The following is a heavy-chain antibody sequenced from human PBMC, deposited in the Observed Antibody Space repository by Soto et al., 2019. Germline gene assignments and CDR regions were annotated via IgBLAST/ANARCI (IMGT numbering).Heavy chain of an antibody. D-gene: IGHD2-15*01. J-gene: IGHJ2*01. CDR2: ISTSSTTI. CDR3: TRSYCSGGSCYSLKYFDL. Sequence: PGGSLRLSCAASGFTFNTYSMNWVRQAPGKGLEWVSHISTSSTTIYYADSVKGRFTISRDNAKNSLYLQMNSLRAEDTALYYFTRSYCSGGSCYSLKYFDLWGRGTLVTVSS. V-gene: IGHV3-48*01. CDR1: GFTFNTYS.